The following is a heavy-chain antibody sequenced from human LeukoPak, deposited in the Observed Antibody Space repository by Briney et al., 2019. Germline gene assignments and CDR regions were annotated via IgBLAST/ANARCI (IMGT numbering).Heavy chain of an antibody. CDR3: ARDDGSSYGPFDY. CDR1: GFTFDDYA. V-gene: IGHV3-9*01. Sequence: GRSLRLSCAASGFTFDDYAMHWVRQAPGKGLEWVSGISWNSGSIGYADSVKGRFTISRDNAKNTLYLQMNSLRAEDTAVYYCARDDGSSYGPFDYWGQGTLVTVSS. J-gene: IGHJ4*02. CDR2: ISWNSGSI. D-gene: IGHD5-18*01.